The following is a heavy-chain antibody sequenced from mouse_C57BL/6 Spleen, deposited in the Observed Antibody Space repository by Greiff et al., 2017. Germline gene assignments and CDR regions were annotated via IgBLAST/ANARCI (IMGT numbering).Heavy chain of an antibody. CDR2: IHPNSGST. CDR1: GYTFTSYW. D-gene: IGHD2-3*01. J-gene: IGHJ3*01. Sequence: QVQLKESGAELVKPGASVKLSCKASGYTFTSYWMHWVQQRPGQGLEWIGMIHPNSGSTNYNEKFKSQFTLTVDKSSSTAYMQLSSLTSEDSAVXYCARFYDGYYGAYWGQGTLVTVSA. V-gene: IGHV1-64*01. CDR3: ARFYDGYYGAY.